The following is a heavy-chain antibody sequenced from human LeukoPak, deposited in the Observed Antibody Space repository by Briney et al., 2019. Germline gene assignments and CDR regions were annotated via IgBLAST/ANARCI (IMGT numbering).Heavy chain of an antibody. V-gene: IGHV4-39*02. CDR3: ARDKGYCSSTSCHDSAFDI. CDR1: GGSISSSGYY. CDR2: IYYSGST. J-gene: IGHJ3*02. D-gene: IGHD2-2*01. Sequence: SETLSLTCTVSGGSISSSGYYWGWIRQPPGKGLEWIGSIYYSGSTYYNPSLKSRVTISVDTSKNQFSLKLSSVTAADTAVYYCARDKGYCSSTSCHDSAFDIWGQGTMVTVPS.